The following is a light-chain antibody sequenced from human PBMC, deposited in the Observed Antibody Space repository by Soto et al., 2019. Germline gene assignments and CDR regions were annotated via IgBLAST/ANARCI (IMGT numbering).Light chain of an antibody. CDR1: QSVSSY. Sequence: EIVLTQSPATLSLSPGERATLSCRASQSVSSYLAWYQQKPGQAPRLLISDASNRATGIPARFSGSGSGTDFTLNISSLEPEDFAVYYCQQRSNWLTFGGGTKVEIK. CDR3: QQRSNWLT. J-gene: IGKJ4*01. V-gene: IGKV3-11*01. CDR2: DAS.